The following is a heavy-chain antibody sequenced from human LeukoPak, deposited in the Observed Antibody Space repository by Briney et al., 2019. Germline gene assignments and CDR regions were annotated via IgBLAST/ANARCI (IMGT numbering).Heavy chain of an antibody. CDR1: GFTFSSYW. CDR2: IKQDGSEK. V-gene: IGHV3-7*01. CDR3: ARVAARNWFDP. J-gene: IGHJ5*02. Sequence: GGSLTLSCAASGFTFSSYWMSWVRQAPGKGLEWVANIKQDGSEKYYVDSVKGRFTISRDNAKNSLYLQMNSLRAEDTAVYYCARVAARNWFDPWGQGTLVTVSS. D-gene: IGHD6-13*01.